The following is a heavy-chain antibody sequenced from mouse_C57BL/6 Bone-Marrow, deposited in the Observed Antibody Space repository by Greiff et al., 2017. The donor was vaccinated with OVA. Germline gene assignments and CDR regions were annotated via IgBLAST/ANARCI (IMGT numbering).Heavy chain of an antibody. CDR3: ARRGTCWYFDV. D-gene: IGHD3-3*01. CDR2: ISNGGGST. J-gene: IGHJ1*03. Sequence: EVHLVESGGGLVQPGGSLKLSCAASGFTFSDYYMYWVRQTPEKRLEWVAYISNGGGSTYYPDTVKGRFTISRDNAKNTLYLQMSRLKSEDTAMYYCARRGTCWYFDVWGTGTTVTVSS. CDR1: GFTFSDYY. V-gene: IGHV5-12*01.